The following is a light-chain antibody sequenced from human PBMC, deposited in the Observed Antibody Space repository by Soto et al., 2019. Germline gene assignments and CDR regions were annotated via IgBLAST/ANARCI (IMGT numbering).Light chain of an antibody. V-gene: IGKV3-20*01. J-gene: IGKJ4*01. CDR3: QQYGSSPLT. CDR2: GAS. Sequence: ELVLTQSAGTLSLSPGERANLSCRASQSVSSSYLAWYQQKPGQAPRLLIYGASSRATGIPDRFSGSGSGTDFTLTISRLEPEDFAVYYCQQYGSSPLTFGGGTKVDIK. CDR1: QSVSSSY.